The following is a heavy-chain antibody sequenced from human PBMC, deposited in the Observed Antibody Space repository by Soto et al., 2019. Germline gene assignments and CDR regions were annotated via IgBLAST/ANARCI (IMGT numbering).Heavy chain of an antibody. CDR2: IYYSGST. Sequence: SETLSLTCTVSGGSISSYYWSWIRQPPGKGLEWIGYIYYSGSTNYNPSLKSRVTISVDTSKNQFSLKLSSVTAADTAVYYCAREKGYGMDVWGQGTTVTVSS. CDR3: AREKGYGMDV. V-gene: IGHV4-59*01. J-gene: IGHJ6*02. CDR1: GGSISSYY.